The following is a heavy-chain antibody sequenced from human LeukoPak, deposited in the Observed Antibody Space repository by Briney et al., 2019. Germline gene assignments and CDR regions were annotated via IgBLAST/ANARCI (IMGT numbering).Heavy chain of an antibody. CDR2: IIPIFGTA. CDR3: ARSVDTAVDDAFDI. CDR1: GGTFSSYA. Sequence: SVTVSCKASGGTFSSYAMSWVRQAPGQGLEWMGGIIPIFGTANYAQKFQGRVTITGDGSTSTAYMELSSLRSEDTAVYYCARSVDTAVDDAFDIWGQGTMVTVSS. D-gene: IGHD5-18*01. J-gene: IGHJ3*02. V-gene: IGHV1-69*01.